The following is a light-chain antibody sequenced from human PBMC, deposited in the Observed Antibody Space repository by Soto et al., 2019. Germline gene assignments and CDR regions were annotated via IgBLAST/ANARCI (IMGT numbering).Light chain of an antibody. V-gene: IGKV3-15*01. CDR2: GAS. CDR3: QQYNKWPPYT. Sequence: EIVMTQSPATLSVSPGERATLSCRASQSVSSNLAWYQQKPGQAPRLLIYGASTRATGIPAMFSGSGSGTEFTLTIRSLQSEDFSVSYCQQYNKWPPYTFVQGTKLEIK. CDR1: QSVSSN. J-gene: IGKJ2*01.